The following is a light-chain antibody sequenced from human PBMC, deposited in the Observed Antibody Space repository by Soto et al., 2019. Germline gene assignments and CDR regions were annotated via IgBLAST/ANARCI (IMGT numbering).Light chain of an antibody. CDR1: QYIGTW. V-gene: IGKV1-12*01. CDR2: AAS. CDR3: QQGNNFPLA. J-gene: IGKJ4*01. Sequence: DIQMTQSPSSVSASVGDSVTITCRASQYIGTWLVWYQQKPGKAPKLLISAASNLQSGVPTRFSGSGSGTDFTLTISSLQPEDFATYFCQQGNNFPLAFGGGTKVDIK.